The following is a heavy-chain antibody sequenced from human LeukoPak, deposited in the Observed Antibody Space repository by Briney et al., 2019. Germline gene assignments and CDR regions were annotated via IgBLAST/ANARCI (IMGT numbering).Heavy chain of an antibody. CDR2: INPHSGGT. CDR3: ARGSWFGDLLYAQPAYYFDY. CDR1: GYTFTDYY. V-gene: IGHV1-2*02. Sequence: ASVKVSCKASGYTFTDYYIHWVRQAPGQGLEWMGWINPHSGGTNYAQNFRDRVTMTRDTSISTAYMDLSRLRSDDTAVYYCARGSWFGDLLYAQPAYYFDYWGQGTLVTVSS. J-gene: IGHJ4*02. D-gene: IGHD3-10*01.